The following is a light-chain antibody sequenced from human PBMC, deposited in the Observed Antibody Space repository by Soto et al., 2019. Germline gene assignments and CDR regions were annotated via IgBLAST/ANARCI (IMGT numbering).Light chain of an antibody. CDR3: SSYTTSSNYV. CDR1: SSDVGSYNF. Sequence: QSVLTQPASVSGSPGQSITISCTGTSSDVGSYNFVSWYQQLPGKAPKLMIYEVSNRPSGVSNRFSVSKSGNTASLTISGLQAGDEADYYCSSYTTSSNYVFGSGTKVTV. CDR2: EVS. V-gene: IGLV2-14*01. J-gene: IGLJ1*01.